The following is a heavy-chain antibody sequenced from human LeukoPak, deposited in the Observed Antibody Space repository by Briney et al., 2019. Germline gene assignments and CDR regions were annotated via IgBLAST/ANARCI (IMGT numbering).Heavy chain of an antibody. CDR3: ARKENILTGYYDH. D-gene: IGHD3-9*01. V-gene: IGHV4-39*01. J-gene: IGHJ5*02. CDR2: IYYSGTT. Sequence: PSETLSLTCTVSGGSITITNYYWAWVRQPPGKGLEWIGSIYYSGTTYYNSSLKSRVTISVDTSKNQFSLKLSSVTAADTAVYYCARKENILTGYYDHWGQGTLVTVSS. CDR1: GGSITITNYY.